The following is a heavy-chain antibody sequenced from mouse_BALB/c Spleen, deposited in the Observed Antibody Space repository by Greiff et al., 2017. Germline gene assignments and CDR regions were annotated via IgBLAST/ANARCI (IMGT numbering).Heavy chain of an antibody. CDR1: GYTFTSYW. V-gene: IGHV1-69*02. CDR3: TRGSYYRYYFDY. Sequence: QVQLQQPGAELVRPGASVKLSCKASGYTFTSYWINWVKQRPGQGLEWIGNIYPSDSYTNYNQKFKDKATLTVDKSSSTAYMQLSSPTSEDSAVYYCTRGSYYRYYFDYWGQGTTLTVSS. CDR2: IYPSDSYT. J-gene: IGHJ2*01. D-gene: IGHD2-14*01.